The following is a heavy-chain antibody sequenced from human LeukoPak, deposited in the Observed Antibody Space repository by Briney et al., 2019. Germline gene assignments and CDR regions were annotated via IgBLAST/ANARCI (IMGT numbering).Heavy chain of an antibody. CDR3: ARAATIPYNWFDP. CDR1: GYTFTSYD. V-gene: IGHV1-8*01. J-gene: IGHJ5*02. CDR2: MNPNSGNT. D-gene: IGHD5-12*01. Sequence: ASVTVSCKASGYTFTSYDINWVRQATGQGLEWMGWMNPNSGNTGYAQKFQGRVTMTRNTSISTAYMELSSLRSEDTAVYYCARAATIPYNWFDPWGQGTLVTVSS.